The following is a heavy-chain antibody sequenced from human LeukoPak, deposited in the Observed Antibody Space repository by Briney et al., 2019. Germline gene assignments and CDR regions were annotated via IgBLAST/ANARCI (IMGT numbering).Heavy chain of an antibody. J-gene: IGHJ5*02. D-gene: IGHD6-13*01. CDR1: GFPLSSSA. Sequence: TVKVSCKASGFPLSSSAVQWVRQAGGQRLEWIGWIVVGSNNTNYAQKFQERVTITRDMSTSTAYMELSSLRSEDTAVYYCAAPYSTRWFDLWGRGTLVTVSS. CDR2: IVVGSNNT. V-gene: IGHV1-58*01. CDR3: AAPYSTRWFDL.